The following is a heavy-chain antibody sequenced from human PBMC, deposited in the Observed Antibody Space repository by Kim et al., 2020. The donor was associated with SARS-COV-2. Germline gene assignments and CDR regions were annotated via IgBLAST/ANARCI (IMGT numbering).Heavy chain of an antibody. J-gene: IGHJ4*02. CDR1: GFTFSSSS. CDR3: AKGGRTQLIDF. Sequence: GGSLRLSCAASGFTFSSSSMTWVRQAPGKGLEWVSSIGATGVHIFYADSVKGRFTISRDNSNNILSLQMPSLRAEDTALYFCAKGGRTQLIDFWGQGTLV. CDR2: IGATGVHI. V-gene: IGHV3-23*01. D-gene: IGHD5-18*01.